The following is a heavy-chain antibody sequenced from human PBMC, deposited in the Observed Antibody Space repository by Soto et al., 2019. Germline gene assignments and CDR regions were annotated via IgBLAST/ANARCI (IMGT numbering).Heavy chain of an antibody. D-gene: IGHD6-6*01. V-gene: IGHV4-30-2*01. Sequence: PSETLSLTCAVSGGSISSGGYSWSWIRQPPGKGLEWIGYIYHSGSTYYNPSLKSRVTISVDRSKNQFSLKLSSVTVADTAVYYCASVPGPWGQGTLVTVSS. CDR1: GGSISSGGYS. CDR2: IYHSGST. J-gene: IGHJ5*02. CDR3: ASVPGP.